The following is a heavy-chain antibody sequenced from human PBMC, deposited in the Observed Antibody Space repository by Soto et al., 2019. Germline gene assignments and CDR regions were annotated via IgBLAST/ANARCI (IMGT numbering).Heavy chain of an antibody. V-gene: IGHV1-69*01. D-gene: IGHD2-2*01. J-gene: IGHJ2*01. CDR1: GGTFSSYA. CDR3: ARGYCSNPSCYQRNFDL. Sequence: QVQLVQSGAEVKKPGSSVKVSCKASGGTFSSYAISWVRQAPGQGREWMGGIIPIFGTANYAQKFQGRVTITADEFTNTAYMELSSLRSEDTTLYYCARGYCSNPSCYQRNFDLWGRGTLVTVSS. CDR2: IIPIFGTA.